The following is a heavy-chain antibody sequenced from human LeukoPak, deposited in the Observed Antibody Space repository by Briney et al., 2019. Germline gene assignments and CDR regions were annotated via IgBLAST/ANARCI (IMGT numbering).Heavy chain of an antibody. D-gene: IGHD4-17*01. J-gene: IGHJ4*02. CDR3: ARGIDDYGDLRLDY. Sequence: GGSLRLSCAASGFTFSSYSMNGVRQAPGKGLEWVSSISSSSSYIYYADSVKGRFTISRDNAKNSLYLQMNSLRAEDTAVYYCARGIDDYGDLRLDYWGQGTLVTASS. V-gene: IGHV3-21*01. CDR2: ISSSSSYI. CDR1: GFTFSSYS.